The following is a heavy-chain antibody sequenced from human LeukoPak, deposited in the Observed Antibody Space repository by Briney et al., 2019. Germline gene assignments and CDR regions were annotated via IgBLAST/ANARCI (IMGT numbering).Heavy chain of an antibody. J-gene: IGHJ4*02. Sequence: ASVKVSCKVSGYTLTELSMHWVRQAPGKGLEWMGGFDPEDGETIYAQKFQGRVTMTEDTSTDTAYMELSSLRSEDTAVYYCATDRGRDGYNRRSGFDYWGQGTLVTVPS. V-gene: IGHV1-24*01. D-gene: IGHD5-24*01. CDR3: ATDRGRDGYNRRSGFDY. CDR1: GYTLTELS. CDR2: FDPEDGET.